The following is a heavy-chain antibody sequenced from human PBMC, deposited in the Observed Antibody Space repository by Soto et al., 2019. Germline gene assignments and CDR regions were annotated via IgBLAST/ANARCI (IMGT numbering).Heavy chain of an antibody. CDR2: IKSKASGGTT. Sequence: EVQLVESGGGLVKPGGSLRLSCAASGFTFTDAWMNWVRQAPGKGLEWVGHIKSKASGGTTDYAAPVKGRFTISRDDSKNTLYLQMNNPKTEDTAVYYCTWDTSGYYYPSHWGQGTLVTVSS. V-gene: IGHV3-15*07. D-gene: IGHD3-22*01. CDR3: TWDTSGYYYPSH. CDR1: GFTFTDAW. J-gene: IGHJ4*02.